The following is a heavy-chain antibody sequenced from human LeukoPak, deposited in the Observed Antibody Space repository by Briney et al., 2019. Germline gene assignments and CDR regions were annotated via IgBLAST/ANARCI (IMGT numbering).Heavy chain of an antibody. J-gene: IGHJ4*02. Sequence: ASVKVSCKASGYTFTSYDINWVRQATGQGLEWMGWMNPNSGNTGYAQKFQGRVTMTRDTSISTAYLDLSSLRSQDTAVYYCARASTYGDIDYWGQGTLATVSS. V-gene: IGHV1-8*01. D-gene: IGHD4/OR15-4a*01. CDR3: ARASTYGDIDY. CDR1: GYTFTSYD. CDR2: MNPNSGNT.